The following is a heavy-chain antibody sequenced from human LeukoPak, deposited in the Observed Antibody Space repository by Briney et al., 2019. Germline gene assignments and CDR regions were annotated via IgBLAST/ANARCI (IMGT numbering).Heavy chain of an antibody. CDR3: AKDATAVVGTVYMDV. V-gene: IGHV3-48*03. CDR1: GFTFSNYE. D-gene: IGHD6-13*01. Sequence: GGSLRLSCAASGFTFSNYEMNWVRQAPGKGLEWLSHISNFGDIIHYADSVEGRFTTSRDNAKNSLYLQMDSPRAEDTAVYYCAKDATAVVGTVYMDVWGKGTTVTISS. CDR2: ISNFGDII. J-gene: IGHJ6*03.